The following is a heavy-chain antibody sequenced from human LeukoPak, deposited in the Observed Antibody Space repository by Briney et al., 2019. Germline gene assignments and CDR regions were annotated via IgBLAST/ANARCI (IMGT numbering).Heavy chain of an antibody. J-gene: IGHJ4*02. CDR2: IKSDGSST. Sequence: PGGSLRLSCAASGFTFSSYWMHWVRQAPGKGLVWVSRIKSDGSSTSYADSVKGRFTTSSDNAKNTLYLQMNSLRAEDTAVYYCARSDYFDYWGQGTLVTVSS. V-gene: IGHV3-74*01. CDR1: GFTFSSYW. CDR3: ARSDYFDY.